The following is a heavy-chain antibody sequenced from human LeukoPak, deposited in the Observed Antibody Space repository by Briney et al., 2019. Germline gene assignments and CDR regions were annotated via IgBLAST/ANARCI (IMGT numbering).Heavy chain of an antibody. CDR3: ARDQGSSHGEEDDY. CDR1: GFSFSSYS. V-gene: IGHV3-21*01. CDR2: ISSSSSYI. J-gene: IGHJ4*02. Sequence: GGSLRLSCAASGFSFSSYSMNWVRQAPGQGLEWVSSISSSSSYIYYAESVKGRFTISRDNAKNSLYLQMNSLRAEDTAVYYCARDQGSSHGEEDDYWGQGTLVTVSS. D-gene: IGHD6-13*01.